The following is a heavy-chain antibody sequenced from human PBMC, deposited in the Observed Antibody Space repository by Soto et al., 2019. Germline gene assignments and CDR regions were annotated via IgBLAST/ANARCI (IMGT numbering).Heavy chain of an antibody. CDR1: GGSISSGGYY. CDR3: ASRITGTTRSPTFDY. J-gene: IGHJ4*02. Sequence: SETLSLTCTVSGGSISSGGYYWSWIRQHPGKGLEWIGYIYYSGSTYYNPSLKSRVTISVDTSKNQFSLKLSSVTAADTAVYYCASRITGTTRSPTFDYWGQGTLVTVSS. D-gene: IGHD1-7*01. V-gene: IGHV4-31*03. CDR2: IYYSGST.